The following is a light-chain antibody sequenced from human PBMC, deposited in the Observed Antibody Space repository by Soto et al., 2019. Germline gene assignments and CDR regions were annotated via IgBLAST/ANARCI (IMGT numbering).Light chain of an antibody. V-gene: IGKV1-39*01. Sequence: DIQMTQSPSSLSASVGDRVTITCRASQSISSYLNWYQQKPGKAPKLLIYAASSLQSGVSSRFSGSGSGTDFTLTISSLQPEDFANYYWQQSYSTPYTFGQGTKLEIK. CDR3: QQSYSTPYT. J-gene: IGKJ2*01. CDR1: QSISSY. CDR2: AAS.